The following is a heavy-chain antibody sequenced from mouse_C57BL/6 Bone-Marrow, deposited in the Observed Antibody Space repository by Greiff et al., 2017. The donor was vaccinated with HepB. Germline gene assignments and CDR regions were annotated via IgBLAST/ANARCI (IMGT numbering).Heavy chain of an antibody. J-gene: IGHJ2*01. CDR2: IYPRDGST. CDR3: AREDYYYGSSYFDY. V-gene: IGHV1-85*01. Sequence: VQLQQSGPELVKPGASVKLSCKASGYTFTSYDINWVKQRPGQGLEWIGWIYPRDGSTKYNEKFKGKATLTVDTSSSTAYMELHSLTSEDSAVYFCAREDYYYGSSYFDYWGQGTTLTVSS. CDR1: GYTFTSYD. D-gene: IGHD1-1*01.